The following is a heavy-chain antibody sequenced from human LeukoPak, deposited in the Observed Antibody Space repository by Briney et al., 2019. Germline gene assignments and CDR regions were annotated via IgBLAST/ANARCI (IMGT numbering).Heavy chain of an antibody. CDR3: ARDQSYDSPPSNYYYYYYMDV. J-gene: IGHJ6*03. D-gene: IGHD3-22*01. Sequence: PGGSLRLSCAASGFTFSSYSMNWVRQAPGKGLEWVSSISSSSSYIYYADSVKGRFTISRDNAKNSLYLQMNSLRAEDTAVYYCARDQSYDSPPSNYYYYYYMDVWGKGTTVTVSS. CDR2: ISSSSSYI. V-gene: IGHV3-21*01. CDR1: GFTFSSYS.